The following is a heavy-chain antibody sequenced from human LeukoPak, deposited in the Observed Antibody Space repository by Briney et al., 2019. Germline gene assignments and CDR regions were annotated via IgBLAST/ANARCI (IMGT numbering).Heavy chain of an antibody. CDR2: INDYTGNT. CDR1: GGSFTDYF. J-gene: IGHJ6*02. Sequence: PETLSLTCDVFGGSFTDYFWTWIRQSPGKGLEWIGEINDYTGNTNYNPSLNSRVSISLEKSKNQFSLELRSVTAADTAVYYCARGRIAKIVVVHSFHYGMDVWGQGTPVTVSS. CDR3: ARGRIAKIVVVHSFHYGMDV. D-gene: IGHD3-22*01. V-gene: IGHV4-34*01.